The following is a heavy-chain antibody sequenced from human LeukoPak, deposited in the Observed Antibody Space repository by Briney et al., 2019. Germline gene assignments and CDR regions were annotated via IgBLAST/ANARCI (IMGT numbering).Heavy chain of an antibody. J-gene: IGHJ4*02. CDR1: GYTFTSYY. V-gene: IGHV1-46*01. Sequence: ASVKVSCKASGYTFTSYYMHWVRQAPGQGLEWMGIINPSGGSTSYAQKFQGRVTMTRDTSTSTVYMELSSLRSEDTAVYYCARDRAYYYDSSGYILSDYWGQETLVTVSS. CDR2: INPSGGST. D-gene: IGHD3-22*01. CDR3: ARDRAYYYDSSGYILSDY.